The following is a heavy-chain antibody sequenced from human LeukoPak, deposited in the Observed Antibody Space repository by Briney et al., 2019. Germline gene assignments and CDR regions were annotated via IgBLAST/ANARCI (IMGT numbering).Heavy chain of an antibody. CDR1: GYTFTSYG. V-gene: IGHV1-2*02. J-gene: IGHJ4*02. CDR3: ARLGSGWYSYLDFDY. D-gene: IGHD6-19*01. Sequence: GASVKVSCKASGYTFTSYGISWVRQAPGQGLEWMGWINPNSGGTNYAQKFQGRVTMTRDTSISTAYMELSRLRSDDTAVYYCARLGSGWYSYLDFDYWGQGTLVTVSS. CDR2: INPNSGGT.